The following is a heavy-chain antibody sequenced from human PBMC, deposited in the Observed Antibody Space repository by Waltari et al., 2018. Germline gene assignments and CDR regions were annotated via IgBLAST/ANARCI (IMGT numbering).Heavy chain of an antibody. Sequence: QVQLQESGPGLVKPSATLSRTCTVSGGSISSYTWSWVRQPAGKVLEWIGRIYTSGSTNYNPSLKSRVTMSVDTSKNQFSLKLSSVTAADTAVYYCAREPAAAGTSFDYWGQGTLVTVSS. CDR1: GGSISSYT. J-gene: IGHJ4*02. V-gene: IGHV4-4*07. D-gene: IGHD6-13*01. CDR3: AREPAAAGTSFDY. CDR2: IYTSGST.